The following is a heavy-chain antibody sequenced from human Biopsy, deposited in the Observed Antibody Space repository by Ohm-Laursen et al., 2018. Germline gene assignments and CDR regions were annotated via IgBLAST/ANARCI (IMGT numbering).Heavy chain of an antibody. V-gene: IGHV1-8*01. D-gene: IGHD1-7*01. Sequence: SVKVSCKSSGYTFTSYDITWVRQASGQGPEWIGWLNPVSGNSNFGQKFRGRVTVTSDTSISTAYMEPSGLTSDDTATYYCGRAVRNQLLTDPWGQGTLVTVTS. CDR2: LNPVSGNS. J-gene: IGHJ5*02. CDR1: GYTFTSYD. CDR3: GRAVRNQLLTDP.